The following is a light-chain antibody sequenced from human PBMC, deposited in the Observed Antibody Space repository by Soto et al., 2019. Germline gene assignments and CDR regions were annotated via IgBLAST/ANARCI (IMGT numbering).Light chain of an antibody. CDR3: SSYTSSSTRV. CDR2: DVS. CDR1: SSDVGGYNY. Sequence: QSALTQPASVSGSPGQSITISCTGTSSDVGGYNYVSWYQQHPGKAPKLMIYDVSNRPSGVSNRFSGSKSGNTASLTISGLQAEDEVDYYCSSYTSSSTRVFGTGTKLTV. J-gene: IGLJ1*01. V-gene: IGLV2-14*01.